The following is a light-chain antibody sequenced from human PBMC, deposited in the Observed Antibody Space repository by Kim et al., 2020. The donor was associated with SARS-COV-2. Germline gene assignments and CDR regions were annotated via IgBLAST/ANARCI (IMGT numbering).Light chain of an antibody. CDR2: GNS. V-gene: IGLV1-40*01. Sequence: FTRSGTGSSSNSGAGYDVHWYQQLPGTAPKLLIYGNSNRPSGVPDRFSGSKSGTSASLAITGLQAEDEADYYCQSYDSSLSALYVFGTGTKVTVL. CDR1: SSNSGAGYD. J-gene: IGLJ1*01. CDR3: QSYDSSLSALYV.